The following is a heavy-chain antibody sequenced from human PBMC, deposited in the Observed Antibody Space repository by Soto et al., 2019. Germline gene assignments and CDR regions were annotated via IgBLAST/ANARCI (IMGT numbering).Heavy chain of an antibody. D-gene: IGHD3-16*02. CDR1: GGTFSSYA. CDR3: ARFNDYVWGSYRYYYYYGMDV. Sequence: SVKVSCKASGGTFSSYAISWVRQAPGQGLEWMGGIIPIFGTANYAQKFQGRVTITADESTSTAYMELSSLRSEDTAVYYCARFNDYVWGSYRYYYYYGMDVWGQGTTVTVSS. CDR2: IIPIFGTA. J-gene: IGHJ6*02. V-gene: IGHV1-69*13.